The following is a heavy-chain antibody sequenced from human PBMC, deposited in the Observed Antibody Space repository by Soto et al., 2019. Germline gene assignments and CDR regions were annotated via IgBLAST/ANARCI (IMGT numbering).Heavy chain of an antibody. J-gene: IGHJ4*02. D-gene: IGHD2-2*01. CDR3: ASSSSTSPYYFDY. CDR2: IWYDGSNK. CDR1: GFTFSSYG. V-gene: IGHV3-33*01. Sequence: QVQLVESGGGVVQPGRSLRLSCAASGFTFSSYGMHWVRQAPGKGLEWVAVIWYDGSNKYYADSVKGRFTISRDNSKNTLYLQRNSLRAEDTAVYYCASSSSTSPYYFDYWGQGTLVTVSS.